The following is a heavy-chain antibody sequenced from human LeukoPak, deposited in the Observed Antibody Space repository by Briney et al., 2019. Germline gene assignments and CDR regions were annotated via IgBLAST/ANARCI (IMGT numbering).Heavy chain of an antibody. CDR1: GFTFSSYE. CDR3: ASPYSTSWYLPDAFDI. Sequence: PGGSLRLSCAASGFTFSSYEMNWVRQAPGKGLEWVSYISSSGSTIYYADSAKGRFTISRDNAKNSLYLQMNSLRAEDTAVYYCASPYSTSWYLPDAFDIWGQGTMVTVSS. V-gene: IGHV3-48*03. CDR2: ISSSGSTI. D-gene: IGHD6-13*01. J-gene: IGHJ3*02.